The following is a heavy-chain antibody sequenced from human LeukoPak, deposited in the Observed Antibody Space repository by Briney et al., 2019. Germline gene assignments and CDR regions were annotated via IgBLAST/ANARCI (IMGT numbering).Heavy chain of an antibody. V-gene: IGHV4-4*07. CDR3: ARDQYYYDSSGSRVFDY. D-gene: IGHD3-22*01. Sequence: TSETLSLTCTVSGGSISSYYWSWIRQPAGKGLEWIGRIYTSGSTNYNPSLKSRVTMSVDTSKNQFSLKLSSVTAADTAVYYCARDQYYYDSSGSRVFDYWGQGTLVTVSS. J-gene: IGHJ4*02. CDR2: IYTSGST. CDR1: GGSISSYY.